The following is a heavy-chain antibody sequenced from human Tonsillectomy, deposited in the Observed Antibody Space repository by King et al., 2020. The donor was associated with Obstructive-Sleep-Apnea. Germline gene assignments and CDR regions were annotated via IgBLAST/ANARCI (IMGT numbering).Heavy chain of an antibody. D-gene: IGHD3-10*01. J-gene: IGHJ3*02. V-gene: IGHV4-31*01. CDR1: GGSISSGGYY. Sequence: VQLQESGPGLVKPSQTLSLPCTVSGGSISSGGYYLSWIRPHPGKGLEWIGYIHHIGSTYYNPSLKSPVPISIDTSKNRFSLKLTSVIAADPAVYYCAREGSGRSGVFDICGQGTMVIVYS. CDR2: IHHIGST. CDR3: AREGSGRSGVFDI.